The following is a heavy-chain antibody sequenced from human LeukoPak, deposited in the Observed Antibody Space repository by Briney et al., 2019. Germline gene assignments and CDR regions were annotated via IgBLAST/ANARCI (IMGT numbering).Heavy chain of an antibody. Sequence: KPSHSLSLTCIVSGPSISNSYWSWIRHPPRKGREWLGYIYYTGTTNYNPSLKSRVTISVDTSKNQFSLRLSSVTAADTVVYYCARDRRPAITAAGFDYWGQGTLVTVSS. J-gene: IGHJ4*02. V-gene: IGHV4-59*01. CDR1: GPSISNSY. D-gene: IGHD6-13*01. CDR3: ARDRRPAITAAGFDY. CDR2: IYYTGTT.